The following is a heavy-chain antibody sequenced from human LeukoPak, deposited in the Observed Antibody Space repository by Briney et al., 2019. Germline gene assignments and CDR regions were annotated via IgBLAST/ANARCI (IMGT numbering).Heavy chain of an antibody. V-gene: IGHV3-74*01. Sequence: GVSLRLSCAASGFTFSSYWMHWVRQAPGKGLVGVSRIISGGSSTSYADSVKGRFTISRDNAKNTLFLQMNSLRAEDTAVYYCARARFGWNDVLGIDYWGQGTLVTVSS. CDR1: GFTFSSYW. CDR3: ARARFGWNDVLGIDY. CDR2: IISGGSST. J-gene: IGHJ4*02. D-gene: IGHD1-1*01.